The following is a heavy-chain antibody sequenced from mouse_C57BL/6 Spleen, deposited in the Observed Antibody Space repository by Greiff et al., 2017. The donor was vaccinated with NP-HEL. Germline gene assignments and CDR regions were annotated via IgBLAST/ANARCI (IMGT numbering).Heavy chain of an antibody. D-gene: IGHD2-5*01. CDR3: ARHGSYSNYDAMDY. CDR2: ISSGGSYT. CDR1: GFTFSSYG. J-gene: IGHJ4*01. Sequence: DVMLVESGGDLVKPGGSLKLSCAASGFTFSSYGMSWVRQTPDKRLEWVATISSGGSYTYYPDSVKGRFTISRDNAKNTLYLQMSSLKSEDTAMYYCARHGSYSNYDAMDYWGQGTSVTVSS. V-gene: IGHV5-6*02.